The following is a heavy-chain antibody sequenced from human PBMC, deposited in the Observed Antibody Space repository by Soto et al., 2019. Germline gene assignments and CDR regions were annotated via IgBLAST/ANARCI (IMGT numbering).Heavy chain of an antibody. V-gene: IGHV3-23*01. CDR3: ASLSQQVGPHDAFDI. CDR2: ISGSGDST. D-gene: IGHD1-26*01. Sequence: GGSLRLSCAASGFTFSSYAMSWVRQAPGKGREWVSAISGSGDSTYYADSVKGRFTIYRDNSKNTLYLQMNSLRAEDTALYYCASLSQQVGPHDAFDIWGQGTMVTVSS. J-gene: IGHJ3*02. CDR1: GFTFSSYA.